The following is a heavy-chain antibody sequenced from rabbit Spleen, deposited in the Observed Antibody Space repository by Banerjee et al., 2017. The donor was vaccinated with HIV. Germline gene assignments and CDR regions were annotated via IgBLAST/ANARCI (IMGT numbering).Heavy chain of an antibody. CDR1: GIDLSRYYY. V-gene: IGHV1S45*01. Sequence: QQHLEESGGGLVKPGGTLTLTCKASGIDLSRYYYMCWVRQAPGKGLEWIACIYVGSSDTTWYASWAKGRFTISKTSSTTVTLQMTSLTAADTATYFCARSYTGGSGPLYYFNLWGPAPWSPS. J-gene: IGHJ4*01. D-gene: IGHD1-1*01. CDR2: IYVGSSDTT. CDR3: ARSYTGGSGPLYYFNL.